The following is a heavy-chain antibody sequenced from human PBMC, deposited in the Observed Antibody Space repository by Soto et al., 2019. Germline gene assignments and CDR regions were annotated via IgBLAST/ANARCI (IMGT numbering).Heavy chain of an antibody. Sequence: GALLLTCAGSGFTFNSYAMTWVRQPPGKGLEWVSSISGSGDVIYYADSVKGRFTISRDNSKITLYLQLNSLRAEDTGIYYCEKYSSTSSGAEGFDYWGQGALVTVYS. CDR1: GFTFNSYA. J-gene: IGHJ4*02. CDR3: EKYSSTSSGAEGFDY. D-gene: IGHD2-2*01. V-gene: IGHV3-23*01. CDR2: ISGSGDVI.